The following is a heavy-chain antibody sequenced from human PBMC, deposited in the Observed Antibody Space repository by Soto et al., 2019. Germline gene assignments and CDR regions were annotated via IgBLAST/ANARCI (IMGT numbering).Heavy chain of an antibody. J-gene: IGHJ4*02. CDR1: GFALTTYT. V-gene: IGHV3-21*01. D-gene: IGHD1-26*01. Sequence: GSLRLSCVASGFALTTYTMNLVRQAPRTGLEWVSSINGRSNYKYYSDSVKGRFTVSRDNAQNSLFLQMSRLGPEDTAVYYCVREDGVVGASSAFDSWGQGTLVTVSS. CDR3: VREDGVVGASSAFDS. CDR2: INGRSNYK.